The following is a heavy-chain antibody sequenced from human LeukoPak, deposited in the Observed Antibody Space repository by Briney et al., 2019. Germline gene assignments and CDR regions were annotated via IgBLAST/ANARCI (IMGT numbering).Heavy chain of an antibody. J-gene: IGHJ4*02. Sequence: GGSLRLSCAASGFTFSSYEMNWVRQAPGKGLEWVSSISSSSIYIYYADSLKGRFTISRDNAKNSLYLQMNSLRAEDTAVYYCAREPTYYYDSSGIDYWGQGTLVTVSS. CDR3: AREPTYYYDSSGIDY. V-gene: IGHV3-21*01. CDR2: ISSSSIYI. D-gene: IGHD3-22*01. CDR1: GFTFSSYE.